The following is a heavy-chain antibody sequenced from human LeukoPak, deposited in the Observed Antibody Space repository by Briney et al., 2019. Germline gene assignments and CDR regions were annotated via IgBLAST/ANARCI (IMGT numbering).Heavy chain of an antibody. CDR3: AREESGGYFDY. CDR2: INPTGTGT. V-gene: IGHV1-46*01. J-gene: IGHJ4*02. CDR1: GYTYSNYY. Sequence: ASVTLFCTASGYTYSNYYMHWVRQAPGQGLEWMGLINPTGTGTNYAQKFRGRVTLTRDTSTTTVYMELSSLRSEDSAVYYCAREESGGYFDYWGQGTLVTVSS. D-gene: IGHD2-8*02.